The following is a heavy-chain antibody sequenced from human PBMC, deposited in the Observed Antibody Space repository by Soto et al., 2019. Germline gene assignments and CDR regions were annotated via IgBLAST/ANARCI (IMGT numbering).Heavy chain of an antibody. D-gene: IGHD2-15*01. CDR1: GYTLTELS. J-gene: IGHJ6*02. CDR3: ATARPSGGSYESSYYYYGMDV. CDR2: FDPEDGET. Sequence: ASVKVSCKVSGYTLTELSMHWVRQAPGKGLEWMGGFDPEDGETIYAQKFQGRVTMTEDTSTDTAYMELSSLRSEDTAVYYCATARPSGGSYESSYYYYGMDVWGQGTTVTSP. V-gene: IGHV1-24*01.